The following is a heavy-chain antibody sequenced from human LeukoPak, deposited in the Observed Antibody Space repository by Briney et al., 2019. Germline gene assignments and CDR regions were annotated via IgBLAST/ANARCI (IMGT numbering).Heavy chain of an antibody. CDR3: ARGTVSGADYYYMDV. V-gene: IGHV1-18*01. CDR2: ISGSSGNT. J-gene: IGHJ6*03. D-gene: IGHD4-11*01. Sequence: ASVKVSCKASGYTFTSYGINWVRQAPGQGLEWMGWISGSSGNTKYAQKLQGRVTMTTDTSTRKAYMELRRLTSDDTAVYYCARGTVSGADYYYMDVWGKGTTVTVSS. CDR1: GYTFTSYG.